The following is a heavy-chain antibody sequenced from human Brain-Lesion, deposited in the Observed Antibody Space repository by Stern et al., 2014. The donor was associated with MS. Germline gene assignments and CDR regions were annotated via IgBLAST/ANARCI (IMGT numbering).Heavy chain of an antibody. CDR2: IYYSGNT. D-gene: IGHD2-15*01. CDR1: GGSVSSTSYA. Sequence: VQLVQSGPGLVKPSETLSLTCTVAGGSVSSTSYAWAWIRQPPGKGLEWIGTIYYSGNTYYSPSLKSRPTISLDPSKNQFPLQLRSVTAADTAVYYCAGEEDIRYCSGGSCTGNWFDPWGQGTLVTVSS. J-gene: IGHJ5*02. V-gene: IGHV4-39*01. CDR3: AGEEDIRYCSGGSCTGNWFDP.